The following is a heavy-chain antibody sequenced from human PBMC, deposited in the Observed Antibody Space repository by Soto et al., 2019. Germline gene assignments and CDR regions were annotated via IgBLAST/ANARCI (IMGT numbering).Heavy chain of an antibody. CDR1: GGSISSYY. CDR3: ARGGVGDYVSRHYYYYGMDV. CDR2: IYYSGST. J-gene: IGHJ6*02. Sequence: RSLTCTVSGGSISSYYWTWIRQPPGKGLEWIGYIYYSGSTNYNPSLKSRVAISVDTSKNQFPLKLSSVTAADTAVYYCARGGVGDYVSRHYYYYGMDVWGQGTTVTVSS. D-gene: IGHD4-17*01. V-gene: IGHV4-59*01.